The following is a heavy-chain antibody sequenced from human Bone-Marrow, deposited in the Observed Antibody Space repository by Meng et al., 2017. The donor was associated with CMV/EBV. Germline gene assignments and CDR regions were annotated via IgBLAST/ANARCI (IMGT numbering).Heavy chain of an antibody. CDR2: IHYSGST. J-gene: IGHJ4*02. CDR3: AKVKHIGILTGSRYFVY. Sequence: SETLSLTCTVSGGSISSYYWSWIRQPPGKGLEWIGYIHYSGSTNYNPSLKSRVTRSVDTSTNQSTLKLSSVTAADTAVYYGAKVKHIGILTGSRYFVYWGQGILVTVSS. CDR1: GGSISSYY. D-gene: IGHD3-9*01. V-gene: IGHV4-59*01.